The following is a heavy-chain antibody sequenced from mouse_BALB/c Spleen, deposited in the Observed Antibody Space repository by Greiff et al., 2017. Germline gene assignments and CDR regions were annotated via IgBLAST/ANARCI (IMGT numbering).Heavy chain of an antibody. J-gene: IGHJ2*01. CDR3: TRERTGLYFDY. D-gene: IGHD4-1*01. Sequence: QVQLQQPGAELVRPGASVKLSCKASGYTFTSYWINWVKQRPGQGLEWIGNIYPSDSYTNYNQKFKDKATLTVDKSSSTAYMQLSSPTSEDSAVYYCTRERTGLYFDYWGQGTTLTVSS. CDR1: GYTFTSYW. CDR2: IYPSDSYT. V-gene: IGHV1-69*02.